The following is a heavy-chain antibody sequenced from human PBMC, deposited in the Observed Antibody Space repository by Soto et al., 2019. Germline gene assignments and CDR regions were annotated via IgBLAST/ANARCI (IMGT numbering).Heavy chain of an antibody. V-gene: IGHV1-46*01. Sequence: ASVKVSCKASGSTFTSYYMHWVRQAPGQGLEWMGIINPSGGSTSYAQKFQGRVTMTRDTSTSTVYMELSSLRSEATAVYYCARDKYVLRYFDWSPVYWGQGTLVTVSS. J-gene: IGHJ4*02. CDR1: GSTFTSYY. D-gene: IGHD3-9*01. CDR2: INPSGGST. CDR3: ARDKYVLRYFDWSPVY.